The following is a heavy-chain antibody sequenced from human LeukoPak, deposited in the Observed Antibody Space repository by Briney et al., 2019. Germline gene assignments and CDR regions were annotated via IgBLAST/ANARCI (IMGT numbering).Heavy chain of an antibody. D-gene: IGHD2-21*02. J-gene: IGHJ4*02. CDR1: GYTFTGYY. CDR2: INPNSGGT. V-gene: IGHV1-2*02. Sequence: GASVKVSCKASGYTFTGYYMHWVRQAPGQGLEWMGWINPNSGGTNYAQKFQGRVTMTRDTSISTAYMELSRLRSDDTAVYYCARDLCGGDCYLFDYWGQGTVVTVSS. CDR3: ARDLCGGDCYLFDY.